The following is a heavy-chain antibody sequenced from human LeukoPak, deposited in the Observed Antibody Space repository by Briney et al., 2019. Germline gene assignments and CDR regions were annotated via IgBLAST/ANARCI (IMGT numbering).Heavy chain of an antibody. Sequence: PERPLRLSCASAGFACSNYWLQGCLQAPGKELEWGARINTHGSSTNYADSVKGRFTISRDNAKNTLYLQMTSLSAEDTAVYYALAGYYYYYMDVWGKGTTVTVSS. CDR1: GFACSNYW. CDR2: INTHGSST. CDR3: LAGYYYYYMDV. J-gene: IGHJ6*03. D-gene: IGHD3-16*01. V-gene: IGHV3-74*01.